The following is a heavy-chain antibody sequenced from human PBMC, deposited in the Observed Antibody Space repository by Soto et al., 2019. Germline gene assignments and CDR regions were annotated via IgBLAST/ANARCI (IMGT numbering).Heavy chain of an antibody. CDR2: IYYSGTT. CDR1: GGSNVDYY. V-gene: IGHV4-59*08. J-gene: IGHJ4*02. Sequence: PSETLSLTCTVSGGSNVDYYWTWIRQPPGKGLKWMGYIYYSGTTTNYNPSLKSRVTLSVDTSKNQFSLKLSSVTAADTAVYYCARLGGSYAVPHFDYWGQGTLVTVSS. CDR3: ARLGGSYAVPHFDY. D-gene: IGHD1-26*01.